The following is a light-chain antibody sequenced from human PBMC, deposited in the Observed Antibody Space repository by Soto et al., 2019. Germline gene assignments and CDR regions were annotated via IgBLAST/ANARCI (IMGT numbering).Light chain of an antibody. CDR2: EVS. CDR3: SSYTSSRAYV. J-gene: IGLJ1*01. Sequence: QSVLTQPASVSGSPGQSITISCTVTSSDVGGYNYVSWYQQQSGKAPKLMIHEVSNRPSGVSNRFSGSKSGNTASLTISGLQAEDEVDYYCSSYTSSRAYVFGIGTKVTVL. CDR1: SSDVGGYNY. V-gene: IGLV2-14*01.